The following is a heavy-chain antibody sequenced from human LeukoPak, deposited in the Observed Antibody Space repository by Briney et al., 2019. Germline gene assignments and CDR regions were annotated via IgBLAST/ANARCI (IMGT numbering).Heavy chain of an antibody. V-gene: IGHV3-11*01. D-gene: IGHD1-1*01. Sequence: GGSLRLSCAASGFTFSDHYMSWIRQAPGKGLEWVSYMGSTGRTIYYADSVKGRLTISRDNAKNSLYLQMNSLRAEDTAVYYCARETTSGYWGQGTLVTVSS. CDR3: ARETTSGY. CDR1: GFTFSDHY. CDR2: MGSTGRTI. J-gene: IGHJ4*02.